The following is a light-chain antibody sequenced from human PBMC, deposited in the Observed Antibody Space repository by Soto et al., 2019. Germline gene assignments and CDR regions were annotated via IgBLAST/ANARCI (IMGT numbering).Light chain of an antibody. J-gene: IGKJ5*01. Sequence: DIQLTQSPSFLSASVGDRVTITCRASQDIRDFLAWYQQEPGKAPKLLIHSAFTLQSGVPSRFSGSGSGTEFTLTISSLQPEDFATYYCQQRKSYPITFGQGTRLEIK. CDR2: SAF. CDR1: QDIRDF. V-gene: IGKV1-9*01. CDR3: QQRKSYPIT.